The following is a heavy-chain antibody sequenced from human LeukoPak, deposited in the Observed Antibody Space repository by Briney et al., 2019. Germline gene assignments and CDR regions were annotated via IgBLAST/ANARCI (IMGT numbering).Heavy chain of an antibody. J-gene: IGHJ4*02. CDR3: AKDHYDILTGSPYFDY. V-gene: IGHV3-30*18. Sequence: PGGSLRLSCAASGFTFSSYGMHWVRQAPGKGLEWVAVISYDGSNKYYADSVKGRFTISRDNSKNTLYLQMNSLRAEDTAVYYCAKDHYDILTGSPYFDYWGQGTLVTVSS. D-gene: IGHD3-9*01. CDR1: GFTFSSYG. CDR2: ISYDGSNK.